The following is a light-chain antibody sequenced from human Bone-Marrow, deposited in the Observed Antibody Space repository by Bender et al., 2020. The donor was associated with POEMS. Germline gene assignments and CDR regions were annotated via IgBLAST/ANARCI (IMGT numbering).Light chain of an antibody. CDR1: SSDVGGYNY. CDR3: CSYTSSTTLV. V-gene: IGLV2-11*01. CDR2: DVS. J-gene: IGLJ2*01. Sequence: QSALTQPRSVSGSPGQSVTISCTGTSSDVGGYNYVSWYQQYPGKAPKVMIYDVSKRPSGVPDRFSGSKSGNTASLTISGLQPEDEADYYCCSYTSSTTLVFGGGTKVTVL.